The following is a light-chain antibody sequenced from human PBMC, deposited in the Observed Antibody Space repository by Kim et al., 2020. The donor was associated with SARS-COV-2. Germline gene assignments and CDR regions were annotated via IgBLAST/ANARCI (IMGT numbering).Light chain of an antibody. CDR2: GAS. J-gene: IGKJ4*01. CDR1: QSVSSSY. V-gene: IGKV3-20*01. CDR3: QQYGSSPLT. Sequence: THPPLPLPPSPAARATLSPLSSQSVSSSYLAWYQQKPGQAPRLLIYGASSRATGIPDRFSGSGSGTDFTLTISRLEPEDFAVYYCQQYGSSPLTFGGGTKVDIK.